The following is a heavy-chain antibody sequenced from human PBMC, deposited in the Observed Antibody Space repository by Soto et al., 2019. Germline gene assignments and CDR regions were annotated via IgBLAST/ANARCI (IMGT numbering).Heavy chain of an antibody. J-gene: IGHJ5*02. CDR3: AKSPSIAARQGSWFDP. D-gene: IGHD6-6*01. V-gene: IGHV3-23*01. CDR1: GFTFSSYA. Sequence: GGSLRLSCAASGFTFSSYAMSWVRQAPGKGLEWVSAISGSGGSTYYADSVKGRFTISRDNSKNTLYLQMNSLRAEDTAVYYCAKSPSIAARQGSWFDPWGQGTLVTVSS. CDR2: ISGSGGST.